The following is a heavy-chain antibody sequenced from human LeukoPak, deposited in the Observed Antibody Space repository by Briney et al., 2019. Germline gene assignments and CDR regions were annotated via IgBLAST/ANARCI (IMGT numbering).Heavy chain of an antibody. CDR1: GGSISSGDYY. CDR3: ASEYSSSSAPYGMDV. D-gene: IGHD6-6*01. CDR2: IYYSGST. J-gene: IGHJ6*02. V-gene: IGHV4-30-4*01. Sequence: SETLSLTCNVSGGSISSGDYYWSWIRQPPGKGLEWIGYIYYSGSTYYNPSLKSRVTISVDTSKNQFSLKLSSVTAADTAVYYCASEYSSSSAPYGMDVWGQGTTVTVSS.